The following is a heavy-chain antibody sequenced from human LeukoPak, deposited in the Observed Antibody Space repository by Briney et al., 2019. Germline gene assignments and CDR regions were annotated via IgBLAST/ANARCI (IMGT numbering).Heavy chain of an antibody. CDR1: GGTFSSYA. V-gene: IGHV1-69*05. CDR2: IIPMFGTT. J-gene: IGHJ4*02. CDR3: ARGNYYDSGGYFD. D-gene: IGHD3-22*01. Sequence: SVKVSCKASGGTFSSYAVSWVRQAPGQGLEWMGRIIPMFGTTNYAQSFQSRLTITMDKSTTTAYMELSSLRFEDTAMYYCARGNYYDSGGYFDWGQGTLVTVSS.